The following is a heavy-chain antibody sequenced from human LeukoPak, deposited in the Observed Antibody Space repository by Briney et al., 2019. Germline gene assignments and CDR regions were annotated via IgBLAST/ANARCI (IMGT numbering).Heavy chain of an antibody. Sequence: ASVKVSCKASGGTFSSYAISWVRQAPGQGLEGMGGIIPIFGTANYAQKFQGRVTITADKSTGTAYMELGSLRSEDTAVYYCAREVGHSYGLTYDYWGQGTLVTVSS. CDR2: IIPIFGTA. V-gene: IGHV1-69*06. D-gene: IGHD5-18*01. CDR1: GGTFSSYA. J-gene: IGHJ4*02. CDR3: AREVGHSYGLTYDY.